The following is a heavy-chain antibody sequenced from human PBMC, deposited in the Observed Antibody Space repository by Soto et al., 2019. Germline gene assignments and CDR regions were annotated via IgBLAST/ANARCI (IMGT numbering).Heavy chain of an antibody. J-gene: IGHJ4*02. CDR1: GYTFTSYT. V-gene: IGHV1-3*01. CDR2: ISGANANT. D-gene: IGHD2-2*01. Sequence: ASVKVSCKASGYTFTSYTMHWVRQAPGQRLEWMGWISGANANTKYSQKFQGRLAITGDTSASTAYMELSSLRSEDTAVYYCARTSGDCSSTSCYLDYWAQGTLVTVSS. CDR3: ARTSGDCSSTSCYLDY.